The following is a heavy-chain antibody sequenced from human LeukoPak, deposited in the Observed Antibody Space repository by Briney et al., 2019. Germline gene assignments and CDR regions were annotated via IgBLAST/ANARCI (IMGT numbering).Heavy chain of an antibody. CDR1: GGSFSGYY. CDR2: INHSGST. CDR3: ARKSVDTAMVTALSH. Sequence: PSETLSLTCAVYGGSFSGYYWSWIRQPPGKGLEWIGEINHSGSTNYNPSLKSRVTISVDTSKNQFSLKLSSVTAADTAVYYCARKSVDTAMVTALSHWGQGTLDTVSS. D-gene: IGHD5-18*01. V-gene: IGHV4-34*01. J-gene: IGHJ4*02.